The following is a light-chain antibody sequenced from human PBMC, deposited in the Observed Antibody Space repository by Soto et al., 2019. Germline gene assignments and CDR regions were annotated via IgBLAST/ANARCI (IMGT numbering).Light chain of an antibody. CDR2: EVS. CDR1: QSLLYSDGKTY. CDR3: MHSRRRYT. J-gene: IGKJ2*01. V-gene: IGKV2D-29*01. Sequence: DVVLTQTPLSLSVTPGQSASISCKSSQSLLYSDGKTYLYWYLQKPGQPPQLLIYEVSKRFSGVPPGFNGRGSGSDFTLRISRVEAEDVGVYCCMHSRRRYTVGQGTKLEIK.